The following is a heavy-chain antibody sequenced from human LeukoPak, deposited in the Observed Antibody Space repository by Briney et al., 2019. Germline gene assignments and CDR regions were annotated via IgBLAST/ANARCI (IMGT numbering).Heavy chain of an antibody. Sequence: SQTLSLTCTVSGGSISSGGYYWSWLRQHPGKGLEWIGYIYYSGSTYYNPSLKSRVTISVDTSKNQFSLKLSSVTAADTAVYYCASRSLTYSNLDYWGQGTLVTVSS. V-gene: IGHV4-31*03. J-gene: IGHJ4*02. CDR1: GGSISSGGYY. CDR2: IYYSGST. D-gene: IGHD6-13*01. CDR3: ASRSLTYSNLDY.